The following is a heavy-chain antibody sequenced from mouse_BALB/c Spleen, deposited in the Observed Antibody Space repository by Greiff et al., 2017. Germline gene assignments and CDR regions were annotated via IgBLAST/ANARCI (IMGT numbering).Heavy chain of an antibody. D-gene: IGHD2-2*01. CDR2: IDPSDSYT. V-gene: IGHV1-69*02. CDR3: ARGYGYPPYYAMDY. J-gene: IGHJ4*01. CDR1: GYTFTSYW. Sequence: QVHVKQPGAELVKPGASVKLSCKASGYTFTSYWMHWVKQRPGQGLEWIGEIDPSDSYTNYNQKFKGKATLTVDKSSSTAYMQLSSLTSEDSAVYYCARGYGYPPYYAMDYWGQGTSVTVSS.